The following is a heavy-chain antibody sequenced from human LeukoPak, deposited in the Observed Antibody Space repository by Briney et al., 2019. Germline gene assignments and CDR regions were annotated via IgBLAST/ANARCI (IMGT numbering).Heavy chain of an antibody. J-gene: IGHJ4*02. D-gene: IGHD1-1*01. CDR1: GASISNGHW. CDR2: IYHSGSI. V-gene: IGHV4-4*02. CDR3: ARAASYNLDY. Sequence: PSETLSLTCAVSGASISNGHWYSWVRQPPGEGLEWIGEIYHSGSINYNPSLKSRVAISVDTSKNQFSVNLSSVTAADTAVYYCARAASYNLDYWGQGILVTVSS.